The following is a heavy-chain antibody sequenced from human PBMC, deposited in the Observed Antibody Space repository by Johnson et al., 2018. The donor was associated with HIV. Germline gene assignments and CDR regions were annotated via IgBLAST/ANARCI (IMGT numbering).Heavy chain of an antibody. J-gene: IGHJ3*02. D-gene: IGHD3-9*01. V-gene: IGHV3-30*04. CDR2: ISFDGTTK. CDR3: AREEGSDILTRGDAFDI. CDR1: GLNFSDYS. Sequence: QMLLVESGGGVVQPGTSMRLSCVVSGLNFSDYSMHWVRQTPGKGLEWVAVISFDGTTKYYADSVKGRFTISRDNAKNSLSLQMNSLRAEATAIYYCAREEGSDILTRGDAFDIWGQGTMVAVSS.